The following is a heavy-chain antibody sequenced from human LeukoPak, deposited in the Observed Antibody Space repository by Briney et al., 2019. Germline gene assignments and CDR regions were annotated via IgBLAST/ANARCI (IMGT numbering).Heavy chain of an antibody. CDR2: ISSGSSTI. V-gene: IGHV3-48*01. CDR3: ARGGPAAGRFDY. CDR1: GFTFSSYG. Sequence: PGGSLRLSCAASGFTFSSYGMTWVRQAPGKGLEWVSYISSGSSTIYYADSVKGRFTISRDNAKNSLYLQLNSLRAEDTAVYYCARGGPAAGRFDYWGQGTLVTVSS. D-gene: IGHD6-13*01. J-gene: IGHJ4*02.